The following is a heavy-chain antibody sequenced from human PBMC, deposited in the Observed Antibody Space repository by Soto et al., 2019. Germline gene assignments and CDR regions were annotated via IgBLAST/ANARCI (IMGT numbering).Heavy chain of an antibody. CDR3: ARSPPGGYHYYYGMDV. Sequence: GGSLRLSCAASGFTFSSYDMQWVRKATGKGLEWVSAIGTAGDTYYPGSVKGRFTISRENAKNSLYLQMNSLRAGDTAVYYCARSPPGGYHYYYGMDVWGQGTTVTVSS. CDR1: GFTFSSYD. CDR2: IGTAGDT. D-gene: IGHD3-22*01. J-gene: IGHJ6*02. V-gene: IGHV3-13*04.